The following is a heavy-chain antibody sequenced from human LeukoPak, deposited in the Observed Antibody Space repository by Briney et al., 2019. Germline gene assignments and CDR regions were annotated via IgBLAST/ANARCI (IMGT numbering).Heavy chain of an antibody. CDR3: AREDYDFWSAYFDY. CDR1: GGSVSSGSYY. V-gene: IGHV4-61*01. CDR2: IYYSGST. J-gene: IGHJ4*02. D-gene: IGHD3-3*01. Sequence: SETLSLTCTVSGGSVSSGSYYWSWIRQPPGKGLEWIGYIYYSGSTNYNPSLKSRVTISVDTSKNQFSLKLSSVTAADTAVYYSAREDYDFWSAYFDYWGQGTLVTVSS.